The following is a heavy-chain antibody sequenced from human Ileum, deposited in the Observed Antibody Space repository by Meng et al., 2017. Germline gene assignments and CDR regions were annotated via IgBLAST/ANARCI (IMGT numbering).Heavy chain of an antibody. J-gene: IGHJ5*02. CDR1: GASISSHY. CDR2: IYYRGGA. Sequence: QVQLQESGPGLVKPSETLALTCSVSGASISSHYWTWNRQPPGKGLEYIGYIYYRGGASYNPSLRSRVTMSVDTSKNQFSLNLSSVTAADTAVYYCARLLDSSDWGWFDPWGQGTLVTVSS. D-gene: IGHD3-22*01. CDR3: ARLLDSSDWGWFDP. V-gene: IGHV4-59*08.